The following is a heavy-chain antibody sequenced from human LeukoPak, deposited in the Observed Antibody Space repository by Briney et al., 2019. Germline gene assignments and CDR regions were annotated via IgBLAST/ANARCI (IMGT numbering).Heavy chain of an antibody. Sequence: GRALGLSCAAPGFTLSSDAMYWVRQGPGKGLEWVVVISSDGSNKYYADSVKGRFTISRDNSKNMLYVQMNSLRAEDTAVYYCAREGVGYFDYWGQGTLVTVSS. CDR3: AREGVGYFDY. V-gene: IGHV3-30*04. CDR1: GFTLSSDA. J-gene: IGHJ4*02. CDR2: ISSDGSNK.